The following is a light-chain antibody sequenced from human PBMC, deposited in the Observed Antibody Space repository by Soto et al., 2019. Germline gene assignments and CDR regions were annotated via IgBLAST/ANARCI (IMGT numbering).Light chain of an antibody. CDR2: GSS. Sequence: EIVMTQSPATLSVSPGERATLSCRASQSVSSSLAWYRQKPGQDPRLLIYGSSSTATGIPARFSGSWSGTEFTLTISSLQSEDFAVYYCQQRSNWPPITFGQGTRLEIK. CDR3: QQRSNWPPIT. J-gene: IGKJ5*01. CDR1: QSVSSS. V-gene: IGKV3-15*01.